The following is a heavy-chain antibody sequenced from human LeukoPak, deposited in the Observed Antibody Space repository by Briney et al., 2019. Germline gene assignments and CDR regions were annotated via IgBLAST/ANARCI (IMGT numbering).Heavy chain of an antibody. CDR1: GYTFTSYY. D-gene: IGHD4-23*01. CDR3: ARERGVRWYDY. CDR2: INPSGGST. J-gene: IGHJ4*02. V-gene: IGHV1-46*01. Sequence: GSSVKVSCKASGYTFTSYYIHWVRQAPGPGLEWMGIINPSGGSTSYAQNFQGRVTMTSDMSTSTVYMELSSLRSEATAVYYCARERGVRWYDYWGQGTLVTVSS.